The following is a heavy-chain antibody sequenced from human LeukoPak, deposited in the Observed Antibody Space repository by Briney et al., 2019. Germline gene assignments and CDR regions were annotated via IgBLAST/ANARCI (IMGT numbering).Heavy chain of an antibody. CDR1: GFTFSSYG. CDR2: ISGSGGST. D-gene: IGHD3-3*01. J-gene: IGHJ6*03. CDR3: AKEVEGWISGYMDV. V-gene: IGHV3-23*01. Sequence: PGGTLRLSCAASGFTFSSYGMSWVRQAPGKGLEWVSAISGSGGSTYYADSVKGRFTISRDNSKNTLYLQMNSLRAEDTALYYCAKEVEGWISGYMDVWGKGTTVTVSS.